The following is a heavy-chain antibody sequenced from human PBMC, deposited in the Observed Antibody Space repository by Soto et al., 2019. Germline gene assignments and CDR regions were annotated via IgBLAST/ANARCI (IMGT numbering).Heavy chain of an antibody. V-gene: IGHV3-21*01. D-gene: IGHD2-2*01. Sequence: EVQLVESGGGLVKPGGSLRLSCAASGFTFSSYSMNWVRQAPGKGLEWVSSISSSSSYIYYADSVKGRFTISRDNAKNSLYLQMNSLRAEDTAVYYCARDGIVLVPAAIDYYGMDVWGQGTTVTVSS. J-gene: IGHJ6*02. CDR1: GFTFSSYS. CDR2: ISSSSSYI. CDR3: ARDGIVLVPAAIDYYGMDV.